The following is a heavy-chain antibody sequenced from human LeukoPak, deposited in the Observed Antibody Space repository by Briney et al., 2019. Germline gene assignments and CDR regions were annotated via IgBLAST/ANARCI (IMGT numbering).Heavy chain of an antibody. Sequence: GGSLRLSCAASGFTFSTYIMNWVRQAPGKGLEWVSAISGSGDSTYYAGSVKGRFTISRDNAKNSLYLQMNSLRAEDTAVYYCARPLVAATANDVFDIWGQGTMVTVSS. CDR3: ARPLVAATANDVFDI. V-gene: IGHV3-23*01. CDR1: GFTFSTYI. J-gene: IGHJ3*02. CDR2: ISGSGDST. D-gene: IGHD2-15*01.